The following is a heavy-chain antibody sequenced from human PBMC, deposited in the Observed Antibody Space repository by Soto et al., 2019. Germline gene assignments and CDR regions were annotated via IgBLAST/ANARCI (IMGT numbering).Heavy chain of an antibody. J-gene: IGHJ4*02. CDR2: IWYDGSNK. Sequence: GGSLRLSCAASGFTFSSYGMHWVRQAPGKGLEWVAVIWYDGSNKCYADSVKGRFTISRDNSKNTLYLQMNSLRAEDTAVYYCARDNLLPYYLDYWGQGTLVTVSS. V-gene: IGHV3-33*01. CDR1: GFTFSSYG. CDR3: ARDNLLPYYLDY.